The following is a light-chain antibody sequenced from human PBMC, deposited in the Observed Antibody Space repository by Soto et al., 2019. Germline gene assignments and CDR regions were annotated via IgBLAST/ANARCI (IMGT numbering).Light chain of an antibody. CDR1: QSVPSTY. CDR3: QQYGNSPLT. CDR2: DIS. V-gene: IGKV3D-20*01. J-gene: IGKJ4*01. Sequence: EIVLTQSPATLSLSPGDRATLSCGASQSVPSTYLAWYQQKPGLAPRLLISDISNMATGIPDRFSGSGSGTDFTLTISRLEPEDFAVYYCQQYGNSPLTFGGGTKVEIK.